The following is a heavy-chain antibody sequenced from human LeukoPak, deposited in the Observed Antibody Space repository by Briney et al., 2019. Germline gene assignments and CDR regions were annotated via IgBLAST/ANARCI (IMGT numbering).Heavy chain of an antibody. D-gene: IGHD3-22*01. CDR2: ISWDGSST. CDR3: AKEGLNYYYDSSGYTFSDY. J-gene: IGHJ4*02. CDR1: GFTFDDYA. V-gene: IGHV3-43D*03. Sequence: PGGSLRLSCAASGFTFDDYAMHWVRQAPGKGLEWVSLISWDGSSTYYADSVKGRFTISRDNSKNSLYLQMNSLRAEDTALYYCAKEGLNYYYDSSGYTFSDYWGQGTLVTVSS.